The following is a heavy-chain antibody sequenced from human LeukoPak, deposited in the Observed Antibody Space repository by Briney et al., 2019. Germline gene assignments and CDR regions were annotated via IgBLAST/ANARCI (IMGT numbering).Heavy chain of an antibody. CDR3: ARRSYYYDFDY. V-gene: IGHV4-59*08. CDR1: GGSISTYY. Sequence: SETLSLTCTVSGGSISTYYWSWIRQPPGKGLEWIGYIHYTGSTNYNPSLKSRVTISEDTSKNQFSLKLSSVTAADTAVYYYARRSYYYDFDYWGQGTLVTVSS. D-gene: IGHD3-22*01. J-gene: IGHJ4*02. CDR2: IHYTGST.